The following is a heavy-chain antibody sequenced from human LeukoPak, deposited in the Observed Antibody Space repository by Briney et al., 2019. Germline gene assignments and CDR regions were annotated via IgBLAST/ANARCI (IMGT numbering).Heavy chain of an antibody. Sequence: GGSLRLSCAASGFTFTDYAIHWVRQAPGKGLEWVAVISYDGDHKYYPDSVKGRFTISRDNSKNTVYLQMNSLRVEDTAVYFCAREYYSGNYYVFDYWGQGTLVIVSS. CDR1: GFTFTDYA. J-gene: IGHJ4*02. D-gene: IGHD1-26*01. CDR3: AREYYSGNYYVFDY. CDR2: ISYDGDHK. V-gene: IGHV3-30-3*01.